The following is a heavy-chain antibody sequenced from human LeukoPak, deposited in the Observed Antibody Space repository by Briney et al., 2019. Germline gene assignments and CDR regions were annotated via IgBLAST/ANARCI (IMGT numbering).Heavy chain of an antibody. CDR3: ARVNGVTTGWFDP. CDR2: INPNSGGT. D-gene: IGHD4-17*01. J-gene: IGHJ5*02. CDR1: GYTFTGYY. V-gene: IGHV1-2*02. Sequence: GASVKVSCTASGYTFTGYYMHWVRQAPGQGLEWMGWINPNSGGTNYAQKFQGRVTMTRDTSISTAYMELRSLRSDDTAVYYCARVNGVTTGWFDPWGQGTLVTVSS.